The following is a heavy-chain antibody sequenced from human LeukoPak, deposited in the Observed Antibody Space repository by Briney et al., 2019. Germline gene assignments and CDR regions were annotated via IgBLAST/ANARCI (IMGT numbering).Heavy chain of an antibody. CDR3: ARDSTYYDFWSGYSNGMDV. Sequence: GGSLRLSCAASGFTFSSYGMHWVRQAPGKGLEWVAVISYDGSNKYYADSVKGRFTISRDNSKNTLYLQMNSLRAEDTAVYYCARDSTYYDFWSGYSNGMDVWGQGTTVTVSS. CDR2: ISYDGSNK. V-gene: IGHV3-30*03. D-gene: IGHD3-3*01. J-gene: IGHJ6*02. CDR1: GFTFSSYG.